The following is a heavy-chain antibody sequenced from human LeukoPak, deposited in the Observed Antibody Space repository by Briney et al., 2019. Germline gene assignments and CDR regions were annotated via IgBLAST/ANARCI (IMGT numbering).Heavy chain of an antibody. CDR1: GGSIDSYS. J-gene: IGHJ4*02. Sequence: SETLSLTCTVSGGSIDSYSWSWIRQPAGKGLEWIVRIFTSGATFYNPSLKTRVTMSIATSKNQFSLKLSSVTAADTAVYYCARLVRNWNDHFDYWGQGTLVTVSS. CDR3: ARLVRNWNDHFDY. D-gene: IGHD1-20*01. CDR2: IFTSGAT. V-gene: IGHV4-4*07.